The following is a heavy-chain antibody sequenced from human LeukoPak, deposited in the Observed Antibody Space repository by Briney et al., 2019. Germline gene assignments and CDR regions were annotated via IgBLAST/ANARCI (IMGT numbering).Heavy chain of an antibody. CDR3: ARSEGRPFDI. CDR1: GFTFSSYS. CDR2: ISGSSYSI. Sequence: GGSLRLSCAASGFTFSSYSMHWVRQAPGKGLEWVSSISGSSYSIYYADSVKGRFTISRDNAKNSLYLQMNSLTAEDTAVYYCARSEGRPFDIWGQGTMVTVSS. V-gene: IGHV3-21*01. J-gene: IGHJ3*02. D-gene: IGHD6-6*01.